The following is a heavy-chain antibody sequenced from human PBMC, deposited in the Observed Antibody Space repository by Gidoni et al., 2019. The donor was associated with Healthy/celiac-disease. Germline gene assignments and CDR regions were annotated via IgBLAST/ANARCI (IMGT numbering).Heavy chain of an antibody. D-gene: IGHD6-13*01. V-gene: IGHV2-26*01. Sequence: QVTLKESGPVLVKPTETLTLTCPVSGFSLSNARMGVSWIRQPPGKALEWLAHIFSNDEKSYSTSLKSRLTISKDTSKSQVVLTMTNMDPVDTATYYCARSLPGYSSSWYTADYWGQGTLVTVSS. CDR1: GFSLSNARMG. CDR2: IFSNDEK. CDR3: ARSLPGYSSSWYTADY. J-gene: IGHJ4*02.